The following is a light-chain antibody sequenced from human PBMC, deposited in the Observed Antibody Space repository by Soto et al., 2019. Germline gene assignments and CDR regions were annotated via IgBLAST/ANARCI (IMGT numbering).Light chain of an antibody. CDR3: QQNYNAPPT. V-gene: IGKV1-39*01. CDR1: QSVGSY. Sequence: DIQMTQSPSSLSASVGDRVTITCRASQSVGSYLSWYQHRPGEAPNLLIYAASSLQSGAPSRFSGSGSGTDFTLTISSLQPEDFATYSCQQNYNAPPTFGQGTQVAIK. J-gene: IGKJ1*01. CDR2: AAS.